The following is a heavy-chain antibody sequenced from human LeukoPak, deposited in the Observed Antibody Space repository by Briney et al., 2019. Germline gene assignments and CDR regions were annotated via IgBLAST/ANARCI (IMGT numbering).Heavy chain of an antibody. CDR1: GFTFSSYA. V-gene: IGHV1-24*01. CDR2: FDPEDGET. D-gene: IGHD5-12*01. J-gene: IGHJ4*02. CDR3: ATDTARGYSGYSFDY. Sequence: GGSLRLSCAASGFTFSSYAMSWVRQAPGKGLEWMGGFDPEDGETIYAQKFQGRVTMTEDTSTDTAYMELSSLRSEDTAVYYCATDTARGYSGYSFDYWGQGTLVTVSS.